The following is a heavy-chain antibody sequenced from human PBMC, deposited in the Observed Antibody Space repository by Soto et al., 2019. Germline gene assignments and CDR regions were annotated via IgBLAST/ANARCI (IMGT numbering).Heavy chain of an antibody. J-gene: IGHJ6*02. V-gene: IGHV4-59*01. D-gene: IGHD6-19*01. Sequence: PSETLSLTCAVSGTSIRSYYWSWIREPPGKGLEWIGYIYYSGSTNYNPSLKSRVTISVDTSKNQFSLKLSSVTAADTAVYYCARAIAVAGIIRDYYGMDVWGQGTTVT. CDR3: ARAIAVAGIIRDYYGMDV. CDR1: GTSIRSYY. CDR2: IYYSGST.